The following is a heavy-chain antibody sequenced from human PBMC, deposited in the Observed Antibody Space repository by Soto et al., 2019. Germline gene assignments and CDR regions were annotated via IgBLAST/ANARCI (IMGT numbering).Heavy chain of an antibody. J-gene: IGHJ4*02. V-gene: IGHV1-8*02. Sequence: QVQLVQSGAEVKKPGASVKVSCKGSGYSFRSYDITWVRQAPGQGLEWMGWVHPETGSTGYAQRFQGRVSMTSDTSRNTTYMELSDLRVEDTAVYYCVRESEEMSTIMLAYWGQGTLVTVSS. CDR2: VHPETGST. D-gene: IGHD3-16*01. CDR1: GYSFRSYD. CDR3: VRESEEMSTIMLAY.